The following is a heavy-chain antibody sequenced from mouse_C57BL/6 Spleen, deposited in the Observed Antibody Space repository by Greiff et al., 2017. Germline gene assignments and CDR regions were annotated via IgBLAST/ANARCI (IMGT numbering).Heavy chain of an antibody. Sequence: EVKLQESGPGLVKPSQSLSLTCSVTGYSITSGYYWNWIRQFPGNKLEWMGYISYDGSNNYNPSLKNRISITRDTSKNQFFLKLNSVTTEDTATYYCARDATGVDYWGQGTTLTVSS. CDR3: ARDATGVDY. J-gene: IGHJ2*01. D-gene: IGHD6-1*01. CDR2: ISYDGSN. CDR1: GYSITSGYY. V-gene: IGHV3-6*01.